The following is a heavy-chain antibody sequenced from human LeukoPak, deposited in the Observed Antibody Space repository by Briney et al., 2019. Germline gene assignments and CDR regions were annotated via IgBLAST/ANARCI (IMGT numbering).Heavy chain of an antibody. CDR3: ARGSGSYWWFDS. V-gene: IGHV1-2*04. D-gene: IGHD1-26*01. J-gene: IGHJ5*01. CDR2: INPDSGDT. Sequence: ASVKDSCKASGYTFSAYSIHWVRQAPGQGLEWMGWINPDSGDTNYAQKFQGWVTMTRDTSISTAYMEVRRLRSDDTAVYYCARGSGSYWWFDSWGQGTLVTVSS. CDR1: GYTFSAYS.